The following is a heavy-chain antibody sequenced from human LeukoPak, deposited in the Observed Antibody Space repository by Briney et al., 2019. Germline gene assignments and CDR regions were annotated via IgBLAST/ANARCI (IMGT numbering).Heavy chain of an antibody. V-gene: IGHV1-18*04. J-gene: IGHJ4*02. CDR1: GYTFTSYG. D-gene: IGHD6-19*01. Sequence: GASVKVSCKASGYTFTSYGISWVRQAPGQGLEWMGWISAYIGNTNYAQKLQGRVTMTTDTSTSTAYMELRSLRSDDTAVYYCARTAVAGTWDGFGYWGQGTLVTVSS. CDR3: ARTAVAGTWDGFGY. CDR2: ISAYIGNT.